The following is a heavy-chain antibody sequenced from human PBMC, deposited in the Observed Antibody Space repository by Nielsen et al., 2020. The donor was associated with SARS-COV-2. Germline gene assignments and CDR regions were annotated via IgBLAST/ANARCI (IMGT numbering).Heavy chain of an antibody. J-gene: IGHJ6*02. CDR2: IYSDDSA. V-gene: IGHV3-66*01. Sequence: GESLKISCAASGFSVSSNYMSWVRQAAGKGLEWVSVIYSDDSASYADSVKGRFTVSRDNFKNMLFLQMNSLRAEDTVVYYCVRDNWGRMDVWGQGTTVTVSS. D-gene: IGHD7-27*01. CDR3: VRDNWGRMDV. CDR1: GFSVSSNY.